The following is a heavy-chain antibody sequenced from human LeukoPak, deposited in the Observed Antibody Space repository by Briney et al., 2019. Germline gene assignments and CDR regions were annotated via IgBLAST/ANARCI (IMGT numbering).Heavy chain of an antibody. J-gene: IGHJ4*02. Sequence: SETLSLTCTVSGGSINTGTFHWGWIRQPPEKGLEWIASISSSGTTYYNPSLKSRVTLSVDKSENQFSLKLTSMTAADTAVYYCARDGNYYLFDYWGQGTLVTVSS. V-gene: IGHV4-39*07. CDR2: ISSSGTT. CDR1: GGSINTGTFH. D-gene: IGHD1-26*01. CDR3: ARDGNYYLFDY.